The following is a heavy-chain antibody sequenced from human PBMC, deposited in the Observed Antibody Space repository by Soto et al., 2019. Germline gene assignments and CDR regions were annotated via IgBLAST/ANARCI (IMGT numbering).Heavy chain of an antibody. CDR3: AKGILTAYYSPYYFDS. J-gene: IGHJ4*02. CDR1: GFTFSSYA. Sequence: PGGSLRLSCAASGFTFSSYAMSWVRQAPGKGLEWVSGIRGSAPTTHYADSVKGRFTISRDNSKNTLYLQMNSLRAEDTAVYYCAKGILTAYYSPYYFDSWGQGTLVTVSS. CDR2: IRGSAPTT. D-gene: IGHD3-9*01. V-gene: IGHV3-23*01.